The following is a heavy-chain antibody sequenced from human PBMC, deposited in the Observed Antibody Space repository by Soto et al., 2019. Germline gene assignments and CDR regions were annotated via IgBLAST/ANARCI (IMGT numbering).Heavy chain of an antibody. D-gene: IGHD7-27*01. CDR3: AREWGSAYGMDV. CDR2: INWNGGST. CDR1: GVTCDDYG. V-gene: IGHV3-20*04. J-gene: IGHJ6*02. Sequence: GGSLRHSCAASGVTCDDYGMSLVRQAPGKGLEWVSGINWNGGSTGYADSVKGRFTISRDNAKNSLYLQMNSLRAEDTALYYCAREWGSAYGMDVWGQGTTVTVSS.